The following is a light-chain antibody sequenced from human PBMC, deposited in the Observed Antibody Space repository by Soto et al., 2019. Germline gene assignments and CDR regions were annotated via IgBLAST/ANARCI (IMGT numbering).Light chain of an antibody. V-gene: IGKV3-20*01. CDR2: GAS. CDR3: QQYGSSPPWT. J-gene: IGKJ1*01. Sequence: EIVLTQSPGTLSLSPWERATLSCRASQSISSSYLAWYQQKPGQAPRLLIYGASSRATGIPDRFSGSGSGTDFTLPISRLEPEDFAVYYCQQYGSSPPWTFGQGTKVDIK. CDR1: QSISSSY.